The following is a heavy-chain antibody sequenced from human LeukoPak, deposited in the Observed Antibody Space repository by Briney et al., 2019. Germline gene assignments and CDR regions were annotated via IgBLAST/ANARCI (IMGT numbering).Heavy chain of an antibody. J-gene: IGHJ3*02. D-gene: IGHD2-21*02. CDR2: INAGNGNT. Sequence: GASVKVSCKASRYTFSTYAIHWVRQTPGQGLEWMGWINAGNGNTIYSQKFQGRVTITRDMSTSTAYMELSSLRSEDTAVYYCAALRSIVVVTASAFDIWGQGTMVTVSS. CDR3: AALRSIVVVTASAFDI. V-gene: IGHV1-3*01. CDR1: RYTFSTYA.